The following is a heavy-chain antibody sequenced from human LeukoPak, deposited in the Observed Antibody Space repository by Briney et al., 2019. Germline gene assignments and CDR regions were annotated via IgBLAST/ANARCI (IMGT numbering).Heavy chain of an antibody. CDR2: INSDGRVT. V-gene: IGHV3-74*01. J-gene: IGHJ4*02. CDR3: ARGGQGAVDY. D-gene: IGHD3-16*01. Sequence: GGSLRLSCAASGFTFSSHWMHWVRQAPGKGLVWVSFINSDGRVTRYADSVKGRFTISRDNAKNTVYLQMNSLRAEDTAMYYCARGGQGAVDYWGLGTLVTVS. CDR1: GFTFSSHW.